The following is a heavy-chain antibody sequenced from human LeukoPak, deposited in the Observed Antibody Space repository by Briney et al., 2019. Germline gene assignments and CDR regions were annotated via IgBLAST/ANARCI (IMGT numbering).Heavy chain of an antibody. CDR1: GFTFGDYA. Sequence: PGGSLRLSCTASGFTFGDYALNWVRQPPGKGLEWVGFIRSKAFVETTENAASVKGRFTISKDDSKSIVYLQMNSLKSEDTAVYYCTRIAVAGVALDYWGQGTLVTVTS. V-gene: IGHV3-49*04. J-gene: IGHJ4*02. D-gene: IGHD6-19*01. CDR3: TRIAVAGVALDY. CDR2: IRSKAFVETT.